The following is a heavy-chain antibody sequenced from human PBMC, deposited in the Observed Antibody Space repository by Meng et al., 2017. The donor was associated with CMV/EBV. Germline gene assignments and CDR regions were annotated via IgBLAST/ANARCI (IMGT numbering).Heavy chain of an antibody. Sequence: GGSLRLSCAASGFTFSGSAMHWVRQASGKGLEWVGRIRSKANSYATAYAASVKGRFTISRDDSKNTAYLQMNSLKTEDTAMYYCTTPREGAFDIWGQGTMVTVSS. CDR2: IRSKANSYAT. CDR3: TTPREGAFDI. V-gene: IGHV3-73*01. D-gene: IGHD5-24*01. CDR1: GFTFSGSA. J-gene: IGHJ3*02.